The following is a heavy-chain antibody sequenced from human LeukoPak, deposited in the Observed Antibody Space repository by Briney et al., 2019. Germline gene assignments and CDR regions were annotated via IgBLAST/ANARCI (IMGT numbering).Heavy chain of an antibody. Sequence: GGSLRLSCAASGFTFNSYAMNWVRQAPGKGLVWVSRINSDGSSTSYADSVKGRFTISRDNAKNTLYLQINSLRAEDTSVYYCARDRNTGSSYENLFEYWGQGSLVTVSS. J-gene: IGHJ4*02. CDR3: ARDRNTGSSYENLFEY. CDR1: GFTFNSYA. D-gene: IGHD1-26*01. V-gene: IGHV3-74*01. CDR2: INSDGSST.